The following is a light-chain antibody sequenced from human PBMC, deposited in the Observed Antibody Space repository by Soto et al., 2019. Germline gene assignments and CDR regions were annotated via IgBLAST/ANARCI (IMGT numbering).Light chain of an antibody. CDR1: KLGDKY. J-gene: IGLJ2*01. Sequence: SYELTQPPSVSVSPGQTATITCSGDKLGDKYVCWYQQSPGQSPVLVIYQDTKRPSGIPERFSGSNSGNTATLTISGTQAMDEADFYCQAWDSTSVIFGGGTKLTVL. CDR2: QDT. V-gene: IGLV3-1*01. CDR3: QAWDSTSVI.